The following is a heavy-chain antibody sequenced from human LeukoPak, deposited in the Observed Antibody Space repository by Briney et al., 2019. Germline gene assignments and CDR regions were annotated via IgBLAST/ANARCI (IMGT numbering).Heavy chain of an antibody. D-gene: IGHD3-22*01. CDR3: AKAGGGSNSGYKFDY. J-gene: IGHJ4*02. CDR2: ISSSGVYI. Sequence: GGSLRLSCAASGFTFSRYSMNWVRQAPGKGLEWVSSISSSGVYIYYADSVKGRFTISRDNAKNSLSLQMNSLRAEDTAVYYCAKAGGGSNSGYKFDYWGQGTLVTVSS. V-gene: IGHV3-21*01. CDR1: GFTFSRYS.